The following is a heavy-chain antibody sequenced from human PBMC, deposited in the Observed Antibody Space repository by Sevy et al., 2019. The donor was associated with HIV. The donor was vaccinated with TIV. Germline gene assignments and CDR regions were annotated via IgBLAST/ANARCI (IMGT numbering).Heavy chain of an antibody. CDR1: GLTFNSHA. CDR2: ISYNGGHT. D-gene: IGHD1-1*01. CDR3: ARESGYTVNWSPGDH. Sequence: GGSLRLSCKASGLTFNSHAMHWVRQAPGKGLEWVAVISYNGGHTFYGDSMKGRFIISRDNSKNTLYLEMNSLKVEDTALYYCARESGYTVNWSPGDHWGQGTLVTVSS. V-gene: IGHV3-30-3*01. J-gene: IGHJ4*02.